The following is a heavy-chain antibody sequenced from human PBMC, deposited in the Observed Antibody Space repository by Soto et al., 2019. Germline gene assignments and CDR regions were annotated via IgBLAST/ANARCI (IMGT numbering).Heavy chain of an antibody. Sequence: GASVKVSCKASGYTFTSYGIRSVRQAPGQGFAWMGWIRHYNVKTNYSQKLQGRVTITTNTSTRNADMELRSLRSDDTAVYYCARYREAAIIAPTDAFDIWGQVTMVIVSS. V-gene: IGHV1-18*01. CDR3: ARYREAAIIAPTDAFDI. J-gene: IGHJ3*02. D-gene: IGHD1-26*01. CDR2: IRHYNVKT. CDR1: GYTFTSYG.